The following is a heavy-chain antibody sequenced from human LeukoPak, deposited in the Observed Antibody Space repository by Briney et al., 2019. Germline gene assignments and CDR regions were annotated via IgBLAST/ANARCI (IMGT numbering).Heavy chain of an antibody. D-gene: IGHD2-2*02. J-gene: IGHJ6*03. CDR1: GFTFSDYY. CDR3: ARDRCSSTSCYTGYYYYMDV. CDR2: ISSSGSTI. V-gene: IGHV3-11*01. Sequence: GGSLRLSCAASGFTFSDYYMSWIRQAPGKGLEWVSYISSSGSTIYYADSVKGRFTISRDNAKNSLYLQMNSLRAEDTAVYYCARDRCSSTSCYTGYYYYMDVWGKGTTVTVSS.